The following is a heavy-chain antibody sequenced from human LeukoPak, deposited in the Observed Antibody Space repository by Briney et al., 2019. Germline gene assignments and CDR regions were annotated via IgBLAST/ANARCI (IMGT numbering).Heavy chain of an antibody. CDR3: AKFGPTVTTPNDY. D-gene: IGHD4-17*01. V-gene: IGHV3-48*03. J-gene: IGHJ4*02. CDR2: ISSSGSTI. CDR1: GFTLSSYE. Sequence: GGSLRLSCAASGFTLSSYEMNWFRQAPGKGLEWVSYISSSGSTIYYADSVKGRFTISRDNAKNSLYLQMNSLRAEDTAVYYCAKFGPTVTTPNDYWGQGTLVTVSS.